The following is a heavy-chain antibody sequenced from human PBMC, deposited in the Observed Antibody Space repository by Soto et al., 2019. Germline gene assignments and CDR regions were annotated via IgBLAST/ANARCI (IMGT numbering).Heavy chain of an antibody. J-gene: IGHJ4*02. Sequence: QVQLVESGGGVVQPGTSLTLSCAASGFTFSNCGIHWVRQAPGKGLEWVAVISYDGSNEYYADSVKGRFTISRDNSMNTLYLQMNSLRAEDTAVYYYAKNWGCYYAFFDFWGPGTLVTVSS. V-gene: IGHV3-30*18. D-gene: IGHD2-21*01. CDR2: ISYDGSNE. CDR3: AKNWGCYYAFFDF. CDR1: GFTFSNCG.